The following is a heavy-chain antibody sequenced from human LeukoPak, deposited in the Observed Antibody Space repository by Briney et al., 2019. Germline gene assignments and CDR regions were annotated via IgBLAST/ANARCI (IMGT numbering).Heavy chain of an antibody. Sequence: GGSLRLSCAASGFTFRSYWMTWVRQAPGKGLEWVANINQGGSAQYYMESVKGRFTISRDDAKNSFYLQMNSLRDEDTAVYYCARAEYSGWNLEYWGQGTLVTVSS. CDR2: INQGGSAQ. V-gene: IGHV3-7*01. CDR3: ARAEYSGWNLEY. J-gene: IGHJ4*02. CDR1: GFTFRSYW. D-gene: IGHD1-26*01.